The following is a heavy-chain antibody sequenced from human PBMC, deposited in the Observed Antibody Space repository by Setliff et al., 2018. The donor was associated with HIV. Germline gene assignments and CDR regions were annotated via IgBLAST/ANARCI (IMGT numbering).Heavy chain of an antibody. V-gene: IGHV4-38-2*02. CDR2: IYHSGST. J-gene: IGHJ2*01. CDR3: AGQWLVNWYFDL. CDR1: GYSISSDYY. Sequence: PSETLSLTCTVSGYSISSDYYWGWIRQPPGKGLEWIGNIYHSGSTYYNPSLKSRVTISVDTSKNQFSLKLSSVTAADTAVYYCAGQWLVNWYFDLWGRGTLVTVSS. D-gene: IGHD6-19*01.